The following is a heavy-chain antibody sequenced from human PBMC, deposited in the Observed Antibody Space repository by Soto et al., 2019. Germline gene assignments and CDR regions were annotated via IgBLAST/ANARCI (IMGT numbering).Heavy chain of an antibody. CDR3: APVDPNTPTDY. V-gene: IGHV5-51*01. Sequence: ESLKISCKGSGYTFTSFWIAWVRQMPGKGLEWMGIIYPSDSDTRYSPSFQGQVTISADKSISTAFLQWSSLKASDTAIYYCAPVDPNTPTDYWGQGTLVTVSS. CDR1: GYTFTSFW. CDR2: IYPSDSDT. J-gene: IGHJ4*02.